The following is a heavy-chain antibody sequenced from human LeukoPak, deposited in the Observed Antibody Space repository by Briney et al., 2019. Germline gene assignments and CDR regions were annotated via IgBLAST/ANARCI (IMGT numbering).Heavy chain of an antibody. CDR2: ISYDGSNK. D-gene: IGHD6-19*01. J-gene: IGHJ4*02. Sequence: GGSLSLSCAASGFTFSSYGMHWVRQAPRKGLEWVAVISYDGSNKYYADSVKGRFTISRDNSKNTLYLQMNSLRAEDTAVYYCAKEPGSGWYYFDYWGQGTLVTVSS. CDR3: AKEPGSGWYYFDY. CDR1: GFTFSSYG. V-gene: IGHV3-30*18.